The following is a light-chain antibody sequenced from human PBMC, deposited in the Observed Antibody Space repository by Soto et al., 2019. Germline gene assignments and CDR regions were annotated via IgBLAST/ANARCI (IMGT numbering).Light chain of an antibody. Sequence: QSVLTQPASVSGSPGQSITISCTGTSSDVGGYNHVSWYQHHPGKAPKRIIYEVTKRPSGVSNRFSGSKSGDTASLTISGLQAEDEDDYYCSSHTASTTRIFGTGTKLTVL. CDR1: SSDVGGYNH. CDR2: EVT. CDR3: SSHTASTTRI. J-gene: IGLJ1*01. V-gene: IGLV2-14*01.